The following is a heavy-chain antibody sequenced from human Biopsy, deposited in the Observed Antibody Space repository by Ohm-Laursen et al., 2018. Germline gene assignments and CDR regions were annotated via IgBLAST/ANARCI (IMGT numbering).Heavy chain of an antibody. V-gene: IGHV3-53*01. D-gene: IGHD6-19*01. CDR3: ARSGWPENDAFDI. CDR2: IYSGGST. Sequence: SLRLSCTAPGFTVSSNYMSWVRQAPGKGLEWVSVIYSGGSTYYADSVKGRFTISRDNSKNTLYLQMNSLRAEDTAVYYCARSGWPENDAFDIWGQGIMVTVSS. CDR1: GFTVSSNY. J-gene: IGHJ3*02.